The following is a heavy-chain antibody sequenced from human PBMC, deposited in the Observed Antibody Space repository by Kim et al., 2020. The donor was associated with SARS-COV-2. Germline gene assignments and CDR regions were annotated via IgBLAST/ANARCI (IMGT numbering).Heavy chain of an antibody. J-gene: IGHJ6*02. CDR3: ARDGSIMITFGGVIVIPPTSPYYGMDA. CDR2: INAGNGNT. V-gene: IGHV1-3*01. CDR1: GYTFTSYA. Sequence: ASVKVSCKASGYTFTSYAMHWVRQAPGQRLEWMGWINAGNGNTKYSQKFQGRVTITRDTSASTAYMDLSSLRSEDTAVYYCARDGSIMITFGGVIVIPPTSPYYGMDAWGQGTMVTVSS. D-gene: IGHD3-16*02.